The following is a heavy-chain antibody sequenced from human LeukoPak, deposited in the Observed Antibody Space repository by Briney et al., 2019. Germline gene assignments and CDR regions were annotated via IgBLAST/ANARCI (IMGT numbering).Heavy chain of an antibody. J-gene: IGHJ4*02. Sequence: GGSLRLSCAASGFTFSSYWMSWVRQAPGKGLEWVANIKQDGREKYYVDSVKGRFTISRDNAKNSLYLQMNSLRAEDTAVYYCAREVAGTGGYYFDYWGQGTLVTVSS. CDR3: AREVAGTGGYYFDY. D-gene: IGHD6-13*01. V-gene: IGHV3-7*03. CDR1: GFTFSSYW. CDR2: IKQDGREK.